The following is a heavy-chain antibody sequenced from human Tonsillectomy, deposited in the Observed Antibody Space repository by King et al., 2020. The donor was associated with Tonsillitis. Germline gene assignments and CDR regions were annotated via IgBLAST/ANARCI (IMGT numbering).Heavy chain of an antibody. J-gene: IGHJ4*02. CDR2: INPKTGVT. CDR3: ASQFCTTTSCHVDY. Sequence: VQLGESGAEVRKPGASVKVSCTVSGYTFIDYYIHWVRQAPGQGLEWVGWINPKTGVTNSAQRFQGRVTLTRDSSISTAYMQLTSLRSDDTALYYCASQFCTTTSCHVDYWGQGTLVTVSS. CDR1: GYTFIDYY. D-gene: IGHD2-2*01. V-gene: IGHV1-2*02.